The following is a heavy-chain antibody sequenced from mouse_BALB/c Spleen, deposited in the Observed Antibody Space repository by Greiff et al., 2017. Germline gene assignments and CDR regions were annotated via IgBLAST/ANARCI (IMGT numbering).Heavy chain of an antibody. CDR1: GFSLTSYG. CDR3: AKKKRTWYGNYLYAMDY. V-gene: IGHV2-3*01. Sequence: VKLMESGPGLVAPSQSLSITCTVSGFSLTSYGVSWVRQPPGKGLEWLGVIWGDGSTNYHSALISRLSISKDNSKSQVFLKLNSLQTDDTATYYGAKKKRTWYGNYLYAMDYWGQGTSVTVSS. D-gene: IGHD2-10*02. CDR2: IWGDGST. J-gene: IGHJ4*01.